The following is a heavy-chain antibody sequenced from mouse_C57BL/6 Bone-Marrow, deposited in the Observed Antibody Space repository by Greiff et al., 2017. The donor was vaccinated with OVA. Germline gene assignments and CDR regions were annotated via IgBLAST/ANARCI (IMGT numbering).Heavy chain of an antibody. CDR1: GYTFTSYW. Sequence: QVQLQQPGAELVRPGSSVKLSCKASGYTFTSYWMDWVKQRPGQGLEWIGNIYPSDSETHYNQKFKDKATLTVDKSSSTAYMQLSSLTSEDSAVYYCAREGGSNWDPFDDWGKGTTLTVSS. D-gene: IGHD4-1*01. CDR3: AREGGSNWDPFDD. J-gene: IGHJ2*01. CDR2: IYPSDSET. V-gene: IGHV1-61*01.